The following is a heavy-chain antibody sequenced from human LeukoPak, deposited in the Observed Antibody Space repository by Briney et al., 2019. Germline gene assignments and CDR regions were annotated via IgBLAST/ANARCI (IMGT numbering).Heavy chain of an antibody. J-gene: IGHJ3*02. CDR1: GFTFSSYA. CDR3: AREQGTIFGVVITTNAFDI. CDR2: ISYDGSNK. Sequence: GGSLRLSCAASGFTFSSYAMHWVRQAPGKGLEWVAVISYDGSNKYYADSVKGRFTISRDNSKNTLYLQMNSLRAEDTAVYYCAREQGTIFGVVITTNAFDIWGQGTMVTVSS. V-gene: IGHV3-30*04. D-gene: IGHD3-3*01.